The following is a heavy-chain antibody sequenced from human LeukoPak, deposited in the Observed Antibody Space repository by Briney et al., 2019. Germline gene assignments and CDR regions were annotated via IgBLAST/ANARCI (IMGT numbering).Heavy chain of an antibody. CDR3: ARSYDFWDYYYGMDV. CDR2: IYYSGST. D-gene: IGHD3-3*01. Sequence: SETLPLTCTVSGGSISSYYWSWIRQPPGKGLGWIGYIYYSGSTNYNPSLKSRVTISVDTSKNQFSLKLSSVTAADTAVYYCARSYDFWDYYYGMDVWGQGTTVTVSS. CDR1: GGSISSYY. V-gene: IGHV4-59*01. J-gene: IGHJ6*02.